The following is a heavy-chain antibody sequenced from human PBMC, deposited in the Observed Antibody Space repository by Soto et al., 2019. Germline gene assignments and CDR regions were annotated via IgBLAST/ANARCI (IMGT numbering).Heavy chain of an antibody. CDR3: ARDRQGGYYYGMDV. Sequence: QVQLQESGPGLVKPSQTLSLTCTVSGGSISSGGYYWSWIRQHPGKGLEWIGYIYYSGSTYYNPSLKSRVTISVDTSKNQFALKLSSVTAADTAVYYCARDRQGGYYYGMDVWGQGTTVTVSS. CDR1: GGSISSGGYY. D-gene: IGHD3-16*01. CDR2: IYYSGST. J-gene: IGHJ6*02. V-gene: IGHV4-31*03.